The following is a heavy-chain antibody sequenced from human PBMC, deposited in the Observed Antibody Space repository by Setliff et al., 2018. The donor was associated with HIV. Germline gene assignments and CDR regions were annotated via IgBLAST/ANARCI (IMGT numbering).Heavy chain of an antibody. D-gene: IGHD2-8*01. CDR1: GGSIMTGDW. V-gene: IGHV4-4*02. CDR3: ARVALSVTRTSRRAFDI. CDR2: IYYSGST. J-gene: IGHJ3*02. Sequence: SETLSLTCAVSGGSIMTGDWWSWVRQSPGKGLEWIGYIYYSGSTNYNPSLKSRVTISVDTSKNELSLNLRSVTAADTAVYYCARVALSVTRTSRRAFDIWGPGTMVTVSS.